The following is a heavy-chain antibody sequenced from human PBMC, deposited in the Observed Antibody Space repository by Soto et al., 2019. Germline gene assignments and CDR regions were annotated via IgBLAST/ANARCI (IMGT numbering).Heavy chain of an antibody. CDR2: IYPGDSDT. J-gene: IGHJ6*02. V-gene: IGHV5-51*01. CDR3: ARGPGDYFYGMDV. CDR1: GYRFTSYW. Sequence: PGESLKISCKGSGYRFTSYWIGWVRQRPGKGVEWMGIIYPGDSDTRYSPSFQGQVTISADKSISTAYLQWSSLKVSDTAMYYCARGPGDYFYGMDVWGQGTTVTVSS. D-gene: IGHD3-10*01.